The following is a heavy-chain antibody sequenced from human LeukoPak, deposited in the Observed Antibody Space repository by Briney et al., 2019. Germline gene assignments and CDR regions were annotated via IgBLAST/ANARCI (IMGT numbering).Heavy chain of an antibody. J-gene: IGHJ4*02. Sequence: GGSLRLSCGGSGFTFSTYGMHWVRQAPGKGLEWVAGIHTDYRTFYADSVKGRFTISRDDSANTVYLHMNTLRVEDTAIFYCANHYGGGQGTLVTVSS. CDR3: ANHYG. CDR2: IHTDYRT. CDR1: GFTFSTYG. D-gene: IGHD3-16*01. V-gene: IGHV3-NL1*01.